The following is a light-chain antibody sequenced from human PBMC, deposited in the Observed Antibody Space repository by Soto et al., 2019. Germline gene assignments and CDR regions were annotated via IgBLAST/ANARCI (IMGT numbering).Light chain of an antibody. CDR1: QSISSW. V-gene: IGKV1-5*01. J-gene: IGKJ4*01. CDR2: DAS. Sequence: DIQMTQSPSTLSASVGDRVTITCRASQSISSWLAWYQQKPGKAPKLLIFDASSLESGTPSRFSGRRSLRQGTVGVAGLQPDDFATYYRQQYDNYKQLTVGGGTKVDIK. CDR3: QQYDNYKQLT.